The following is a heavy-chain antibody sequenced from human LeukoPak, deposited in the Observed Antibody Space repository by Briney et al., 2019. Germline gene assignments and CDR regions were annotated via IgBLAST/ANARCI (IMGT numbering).Heavy chain of an antibody. CDR1: GYTLTELS. CDR2: FDPEDGET. D-gene: IGHD3-22*01. Sequence: GASVKVSCKASGYTLTELSMHWVRQAPGKGLEWMGGFDPEDGETIYAQKFQGRVTMTEDTSTDTAYMELSSLRSEDTAVYYCATLVTYYYDSSQTYTSRDYWGQGTLVTVSS. CDR3: ATLVTYYYDSSQTYTSRDY. J-gene: IGHJ4*02. V-gene: IGHV1-24*01.